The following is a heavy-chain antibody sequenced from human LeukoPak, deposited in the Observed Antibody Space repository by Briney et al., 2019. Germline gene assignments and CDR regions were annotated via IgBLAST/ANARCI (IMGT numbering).Heavy chain of an antibody. CDR2: IKQDGSEK. D-gene: IGHD2-2*01. CDR1: GFTFSSYW. Sequence: GGSLRLSCAASGFTFSSYWMSWVRQAPGKGLEWVANIKQDGSEKYYVDSVKGRFTISRDNAKNSLYLQMNSLRAEDTAVYYCARDHRYCSSSSCPWEPFDYWGQGTLVTVSS. J-gene: IGHJ4*02. V-gene: IGHV3-7*05. CDR3: ARDHRYCSSSSCPWEPFDY.